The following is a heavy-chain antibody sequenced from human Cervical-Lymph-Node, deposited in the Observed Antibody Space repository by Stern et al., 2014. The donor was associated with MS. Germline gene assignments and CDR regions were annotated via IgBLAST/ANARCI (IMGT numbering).Heavy chain of an antibody. CDR1: GYTLSQLS. CDR3: APEFYGDFIG. Sequence: QVQLVQSGAEVKKPGASVKVSCKVSGYTLSQLSMHWVRQAPGKGLEWMGASDPEDAEIIYAQKFQGRVTLTEDTSTDTAYMELRSLLSDDTAVYYCAPEFYGDFIGWGQGTLVTVTS. J-gene: IGHJ4*02. V-gene: IGHV1-24*01. D-gene: IGHD4-17*01. CDR2: SDPEDAEI.